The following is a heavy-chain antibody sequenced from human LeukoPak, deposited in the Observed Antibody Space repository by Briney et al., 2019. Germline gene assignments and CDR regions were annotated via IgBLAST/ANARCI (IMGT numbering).Heavy chain of an antibody. D-gene: IGHD6-19*01. J-gene: IGHJ5*02. Sequence: GGSLRLSCAASGFTFSSYGMHWVRQAPGKGLEWVAFIRCDGSNKYYADSVKGRFTISRDNSKNTLYLQMNSLRAEDTAVYYCAKERTRVAGGWTWGQGTLVTVSS. CDR2: IRCDGSNK. CDR3: AKERTRVAGGWT. CDR1: GFTFSSYG. V-gene: IGHV3-30*02.